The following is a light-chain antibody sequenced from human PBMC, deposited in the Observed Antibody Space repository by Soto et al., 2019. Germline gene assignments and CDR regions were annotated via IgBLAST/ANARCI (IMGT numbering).Light chain of an antibody. V-gene: IGKV1-8*01. J-gene: IGKJ1*01. CDR2: AAS. Sequence: AIRMTQSPSSFSASTGDRVTITCRASQGISSYLAWYQRKPGKAPKLLIYAASTLQSGVPSRLSGSGSGTEFTLTISSLQPEDFATYYCQQYNSYSTVGQGTKVDIK. CDR3: QQYNSYST. CDR1: QGISSY.